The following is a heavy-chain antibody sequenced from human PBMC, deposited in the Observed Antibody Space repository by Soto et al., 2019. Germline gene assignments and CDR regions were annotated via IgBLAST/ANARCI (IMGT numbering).Heavy chain of an antibody. CDR3: AREFRGYSGYDS. V-gene: IGHV4-59*01. CDR1: GVSISSYY. Sequence: SETLSLTCPVSGVSISSYYWSWIRQPPGKGLEWIGYIYYSGSTNYNPSLKSRVTISVDTSKNQFSLKLSSVTAADTAVYYCAREFRGYSGYDSWGQGTLVTVSS. D-gene: IGHD5-12*01. CDR2: IYYSGST. J-gene: IGHJ5*02.